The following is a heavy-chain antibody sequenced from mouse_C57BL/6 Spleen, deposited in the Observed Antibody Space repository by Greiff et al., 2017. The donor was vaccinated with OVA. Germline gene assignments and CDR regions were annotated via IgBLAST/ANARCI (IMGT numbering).Heavy chain of an antibody. CDR1: GYSITSGYY. CDR3: ARARDFDY. Sequence: VQLKESGPGLVKPSQSLSLTCSVTGYSITSGYYWNWIRQFPGNKLEWMGYISYDGSNNYNPSLKNRISITRDTSKNQFFLKLNSVTTEDTATYYCARARDFDYWGQGTTLTVSS. V-gene: IGHV3-6*01. J-gene: IGHJ2*01. CDR2: ISYDGSN.